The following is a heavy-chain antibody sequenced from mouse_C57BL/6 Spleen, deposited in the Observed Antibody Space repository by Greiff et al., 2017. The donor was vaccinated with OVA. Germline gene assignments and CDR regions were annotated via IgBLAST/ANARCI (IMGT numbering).Heavy chain of an antibody. J-gene: IGHJ4*01. CDR3: TTGTARLRGGDYYAMDY. CDR1: GFNIKDYY. CDR2: IDPEDGDT. V-gene: IGHV14-1*01. Sequence: VQLQQSGAELVRPGASVKLSCTASGFNIKDYYMHWVKQRPEQGLEWIGRIDPEDGDTEYAPKFQGKATMTADTSSNTAYLQLSSLTSEDTAVYYGTTGTARLRGGDYYAMDYWGQGTSVTVSS. D-gene: IGHD2-4*01.